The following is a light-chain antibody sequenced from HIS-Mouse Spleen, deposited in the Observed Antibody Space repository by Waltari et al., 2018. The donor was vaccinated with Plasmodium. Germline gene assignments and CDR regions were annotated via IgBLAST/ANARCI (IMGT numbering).Light chain of an antibody. V-gene: IGLV3-10*01. CDR1: ALPKKY. CDR2: EDS. CDR3: YSTDSSGNHRV. J-gene: IGLJ3*02. Sequence: SYELTQPPSVSVSPGQTARITCSGDALPKKYAYWYQQKSGQATVWVIYEDSKRPSGIPERFSGSSSGTMATLTISGAQVEDEADYYCYSTDSSGNHRVFGGGTKLTVL.